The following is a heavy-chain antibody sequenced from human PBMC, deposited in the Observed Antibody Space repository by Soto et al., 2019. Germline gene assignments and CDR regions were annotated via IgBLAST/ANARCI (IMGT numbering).Heavy chain of an antibody. J-gene: IGHJ6*02. Sequence: QVQLQESGPGLVKPSETLSLTCTVSGGSIGSYYWNWIRQPPGKGLEWIGYIYYSGSTNYNPSLKSXCTISGDTSKNQFALKLSSVTAADTAVYYCAGDGGFYYGMDVWGQGTTVTVSS. D-gene: IGHD3-3*01. CDR3: AGDGGFYYGMDV. CDR1: GGSIGSYY. V-gene: IGHV4-59*12. CDR2: IYYSGST.